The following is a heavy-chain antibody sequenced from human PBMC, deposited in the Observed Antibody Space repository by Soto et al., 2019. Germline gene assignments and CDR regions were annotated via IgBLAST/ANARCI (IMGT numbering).Heavy chain of an antibody. CDR3: AKDPQRWLQHGDRWFDP. D-gene: IGHD5-12*01. J-gene: IGHJ5*02. V-gene: IGHV3-30*18. Sequence: QVQLVESGGGVVQPGRSLRLSCAASGFTFSRYGMHWVRQAPGKGLEWVAVISYAGSNKYYADSVKGRFTISRDNSKNTRYLQMNSLRAEDTAVYYCAKDPQRWLQHGDRWFDPLGQGTLVTVSS. CDR2: ISYAGSNK. CDR1: GFTFSRYG.